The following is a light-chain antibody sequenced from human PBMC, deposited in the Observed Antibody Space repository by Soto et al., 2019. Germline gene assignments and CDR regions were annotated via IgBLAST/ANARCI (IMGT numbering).Light chain of an antibody. Sequence: QSVLTQPASVSGSPGQSIAISCTGTSSDVGGYSYVSWYQQHPGKAPKLMIHDVTTRPSGVSNRFSGSKSGDTASLTISGLQAEDEADYYCTSYTTSNTLVFGAGTKVTVL. CDR2: DVT. CDR1: SSDVGGYSY. V-gene: IGLV2-14*01. J-gene: IGLJ1*01. CDR3: TSYTTSNTLV.